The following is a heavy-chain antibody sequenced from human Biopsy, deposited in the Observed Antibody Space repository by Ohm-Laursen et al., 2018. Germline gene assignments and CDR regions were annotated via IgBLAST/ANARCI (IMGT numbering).Heavy chain of an antibody. V-gene: IGHV4-59*01. CDR1: RGSISSNF. CDR3: ARATNSTGWPYYYFYGMDV. CDR2: MSNSGST. J-gene: IGHJ6*02. Sequence: SETLSLTCTISRGSISSNFWSWIRQPPGKGLEWIGYMSNSGSTSYNPSLKSRVTISMDAPKNQFSLNLNSVTAADTAVYYCARATNSTGWPYYYFYGMDVWGQGTTVTVSS. D-gene: IGHD2/OR15-2a*01.